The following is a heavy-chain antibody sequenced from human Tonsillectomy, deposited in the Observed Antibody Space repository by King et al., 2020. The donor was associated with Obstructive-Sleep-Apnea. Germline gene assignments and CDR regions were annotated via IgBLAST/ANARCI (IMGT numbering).Heavy chain of an antibody. Sequence: QLQESGPGLVKPSETLSLTCTVSGGSISSYYWSWIRQPPGKGLEWIGYIYYSGSTNYNPSLKSRVTISVDTSKNQFSLKLSSVTAADTAVYYCARTSDDYGDYVDLDWGQGTLVTVSS. CDR2: IYYSGST. CDR3: ARTSDDYGDYVDLD. J-gene: IGHJ4*02. D-gene: IGHD4-17*01. CDR1: GGSISSYY. V-gene: IGHV4-59*08.